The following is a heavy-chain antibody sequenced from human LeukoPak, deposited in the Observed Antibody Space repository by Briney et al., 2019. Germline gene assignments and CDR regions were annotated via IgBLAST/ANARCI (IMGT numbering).Heavy chain of an antibody. V-gene: IGHV4-34*09. CDR3: ARDRYTVVSLDFDL. D-gene: IGHD4-23*01. J-gene: IGHJ2*01. CDR1: GGSFRNYY. Sequence: SETLSLTCAVYGGSFRNYYWIWIRQPPGKGLEWIGEINHSGSTNYNPSLKSRVTISVDTSKNQFSLKLSSVTAADTPVYYCARDRYTVVSLDFDLWGRGTLVTVSS. CDR2: INHSGST.